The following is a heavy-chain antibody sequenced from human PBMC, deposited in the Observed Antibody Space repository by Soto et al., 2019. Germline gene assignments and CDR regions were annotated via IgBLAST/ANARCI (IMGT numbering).Heavy chain of an antibody. V-gene: IGHV4-61*01. CDR3: ARGEPSGYRFGPRNFFYYGLDV. D-gene: IGHD5-18*01. CDR2: IYYSGTT. CDR1: GASVSSATHY. Sequence: PSETLSLTCTVSGASVSSATHYWNWIRQPPGKPLEWIGYIYYSGTTNYNPSLRSRVTISLDRSNDQFSLKVASVTAADTAVYFCARGEPSGYRFGPRNFFYYGLDVWGPGTTVTVSS. J-gene: IGHJ6*02.